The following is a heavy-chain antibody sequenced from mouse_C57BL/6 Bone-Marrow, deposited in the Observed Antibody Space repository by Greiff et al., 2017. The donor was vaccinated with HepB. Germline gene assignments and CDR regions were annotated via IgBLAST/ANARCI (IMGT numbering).Heavy chain of an antibody. CDR1: GFSLTSYG. D-gene: IGHD1-1*01. CDR2: IWSDGST. CDR3: ARHKGPLRFLFAY. Sequence: VQLQQSGPGLVAPSQSLSITCTVSGFSLTSYGVHWVRQPPGKGLEWLVVIWSDGSTTYNSALKSRLSISKDNSKSQVFLKMNSLQTDDTAMYYCARHKGPLRFLFAYWGQGTLVTVSA. J-gene: IGHJ3*01. V-gene: IGHV2-6-1*01.